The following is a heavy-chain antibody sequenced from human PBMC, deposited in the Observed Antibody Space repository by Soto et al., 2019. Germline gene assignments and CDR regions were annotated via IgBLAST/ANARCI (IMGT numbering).Heavy chain of an antibody. CDR3: ARERRGMVRGVIPFDY. J-gene: IGHJ4*02. V-gene: IGHV4-34*01. D-gene: IGHD3-10*01. CDR1: GGSFSGYY. CDR2: INHSGST. Sequence: SETLSLTCAVYGGSFSGYYWSWIRQPPGKGLEWIGEINHSGSTNYNPSLKSRVTISVDTSKNQFSLKLSSVTAADTAVYYCARERRGMVRGVIPFDYWGQGTLVTV.